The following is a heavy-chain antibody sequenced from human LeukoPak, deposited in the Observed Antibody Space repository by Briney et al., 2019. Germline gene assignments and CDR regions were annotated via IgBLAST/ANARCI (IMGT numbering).Heavy chain of an antibody. CDR3: ARSQLWLRDLTYYMDV. D-gene: IGHD5-18*01. Sequence: GASVKVSCKASGYTFTAFYIHWVRQAPGQGLEWMGCVDPNSGDTNYAQKFQGRVTMTRDTSISTAYMELSRLRSDDTAVYYCARSQLWLRDLTYYMDVWGKGTTVTISS. V-gene: IGHV1-2*02. CDR1: GYTFTAFY. CDR2: VDPNSGDT. J-gene: IGHJ6*03.